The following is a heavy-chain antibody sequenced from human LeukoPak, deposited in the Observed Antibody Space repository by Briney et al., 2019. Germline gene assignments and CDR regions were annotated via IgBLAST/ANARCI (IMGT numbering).Heavy chain of an antibody. Sequence: GESLKISCTHSPSSFTNYWIGWVRQMPGKGLQCMSIIYRGRPHTRYSPSFQGQVTISADKSIGTAYLQWSSLKASDTAIYYCAGGPTVYGMDVWGQGTTVTVSS. D-gene: IGHD2-15*01. CDR3: AGGPTVYGMDV. CDR2: IYRGRPHT. V-gene: IGHV5-51*01. CDR1: PSSFTNYW. J-gene: IGHJ6*02.